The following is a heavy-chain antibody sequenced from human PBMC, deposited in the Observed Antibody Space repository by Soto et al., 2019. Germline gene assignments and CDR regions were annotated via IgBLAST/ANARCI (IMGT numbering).Heavy chain of an antibody. J-gene: IGHJ5*02. V-gene: IGHV1-8*01. CDR3: ARGQHYDFWSGYNWFDP. D-gene: IGHD3-3*01. CDR1: GYTFTSHY. Sequence: ASVNVSCKSSGYTFTSHYINWVRQAAGHGLECMGWMNPNTGNTGYAQKFQGRVTMTRNTSITTAYMELSRLRSDDTAVYYCARGQHYDFWSGYNWFDPWGQGTLVTVSS. CDR2: MNPNTGNT.